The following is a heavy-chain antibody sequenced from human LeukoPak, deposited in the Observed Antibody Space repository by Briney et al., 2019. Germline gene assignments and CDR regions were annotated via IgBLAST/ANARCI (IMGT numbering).Heavy chain of an antibody. Sequence: SETLSLTCAVYGGSFSGYYWSWIRQPPGKGLEWIGEINHSGSTNYNPSLKSRVTISVDTSKNQFSLKLSSVTAADTAVYYCARGGQQLVRGYNWFDPWGQGTLVTVSS. V-gene: IGHV4-34*01. CDR2: INHSGST. CDR1: GGSFSGYY. CDR3: ARGGQQLVRGYNWFDP. D-gene: IGHD6-13*01. J-gene: IGHJ5*02.